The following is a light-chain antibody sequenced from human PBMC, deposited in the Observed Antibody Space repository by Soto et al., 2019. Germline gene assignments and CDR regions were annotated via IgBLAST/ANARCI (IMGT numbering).Light chain of an antibody. V-gene: IGLV1-40*01. CDR2: GNS. J-gene: IGLJ1*01. CDR3: QSYDSSLSGYV. CDR1: SSKIGAGYD. Sequence: QSVLTQPPSVSGAPGQRVTISCTGSSSKIGAGYDVHWYQQLPGTAPKLLTYGNSNRPSGVPDRFSGSKSGTSASLAITGLQAEDEADYYCQSYDSSLSGYVFGTGTKVTVL.